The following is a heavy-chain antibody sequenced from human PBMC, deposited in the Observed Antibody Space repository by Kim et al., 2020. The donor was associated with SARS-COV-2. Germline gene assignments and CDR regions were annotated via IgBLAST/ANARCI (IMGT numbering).Heavy chain of an antibody. Sequence: SVKVSCKASGGTFSSYAISWVRQAPGQGLEWMGGIIPIFGTANYAQKFQGRVTITADESTSTAYMELSSLRSEDTAGYYCARDGGYDILTGYNIGFGGMDVWGQGTTVTVSS. V-gene: IGHV1-69*13. CDR1: GGTFSSYA. J-gene: IGHJ6*02. CDR3: ARDGGYDILTGYNIGFGGMDV. D-gene: IGHD3-9*01. CDR2: IIPIFGTA.